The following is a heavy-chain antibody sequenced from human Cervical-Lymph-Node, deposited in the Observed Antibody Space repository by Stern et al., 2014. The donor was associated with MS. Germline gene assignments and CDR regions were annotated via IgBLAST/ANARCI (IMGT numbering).Heavy chain of an antibody. CDR2: IIPIFGTA. CDR3: ARTNGYSSGWYYYYYGMDV. J-gene: IGHJ6*02. D-gene: IGHD6-19*01. V-gene: IGHV1-69*06. Sequence: VQLVQSGAEVKKPGSSVKVSCKASGGTFSSYAISWGRQAPGQGLEWMGGIIPIFGTANYAQKFQGRVTITADKSTSTAYMELSSLRSEDTAVYYCARTNGYSSGWYYYYYGMDVWGQGTTVTVSS. CDR1: GGTFSSYA.